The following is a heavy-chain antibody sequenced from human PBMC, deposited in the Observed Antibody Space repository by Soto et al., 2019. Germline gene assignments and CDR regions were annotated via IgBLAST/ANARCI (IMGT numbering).Heavy chain of an antibody. J-gene: IGHJ4*02. Sequence: SVKVSCKASGFTFTSSAVQWVRQARGQRLEWIGWIVVGSGNTNYAQKFQERVTITRDMSTSTAYMELSSLRSEDTAVYYCAAEYYDFWSGSMAQFDYWGQGTLVTVSS. CDR1: GFTFTSSA. D-gene: IGHD3-3*01. CDR2: IVVGSGNT. CDR3: AAEYYDFWSGSMAQFDY. V-gene: IGHV1-58*01.